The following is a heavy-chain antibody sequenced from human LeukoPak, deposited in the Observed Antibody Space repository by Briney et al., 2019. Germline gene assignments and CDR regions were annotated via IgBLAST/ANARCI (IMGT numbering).Heavy chain of an antibody. D-gene: IGHD1-1*01. CDR3: ARDIPRTTWYLDL. J-gene: IGHJ2*01. Sequence: SETLSLTCTVSGGSISNYYWTWIRQPPGKGLEWIGYIYYSGSTKYNPSLKSRVTISVDTSKNQFSLKLSSVTAADTAVYYCARDIPRTTWYLDLWSRGTLVTVSS. CDR2: IYYSGST. V-gene: IGHV4-59*01. CDR1: GGSISNYY.